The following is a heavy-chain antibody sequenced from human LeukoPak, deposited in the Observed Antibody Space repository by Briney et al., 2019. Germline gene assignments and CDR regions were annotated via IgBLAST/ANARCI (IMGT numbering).Heavy chain of an antibody. CDR3: ATNTYCSGGSCYYVFAFDI. Sequence: SETLSLTCTVFGGSISSYYWSWIRQPPGKGLEWIGYIYYSGSTNYNPSLKSRVTISVDTSKNQFSLKLSSVTAADTAVYYCATNTYCSGGSCYYVFAFDIWGQGTMVTVSS. D-gene: IGHD2-15*01. CDR2: IYYSGST. J-gene: IGHJ3*02. V-gene: IGHV4-59*01. CDR1: GGSISSYY.